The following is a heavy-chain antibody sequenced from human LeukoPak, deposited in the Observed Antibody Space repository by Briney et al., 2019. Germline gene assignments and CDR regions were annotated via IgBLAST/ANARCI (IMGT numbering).Heavy chain of an antibody. CDR1: GFTFSSYS. Sequence: GGSLRLSCAASGFTFSSYSMNWVRQAPGKGLEWVASISSSSSYIYYADSVKGRFTISRDNAKNSLYLQMNSLRAEDTAVYYCARHSSVVPAAMANWFDPCGQGTLVTVSS. CDR3: ARHSSVVPAAMANWFDP. J-gene: IGHJ5*02. V-gene: IGHV3-21*01. CDR2: ISSSSSYI. D-gene: IGHD2-2*01.